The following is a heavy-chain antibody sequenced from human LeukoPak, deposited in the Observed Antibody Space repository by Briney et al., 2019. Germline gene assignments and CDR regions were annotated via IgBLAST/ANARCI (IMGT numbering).Heavy chain of an antibody. V-gene: IGHV1-8*03. CDR2: MNPNSGNT. Sequence: GASVKVSCKASGYTFTSYDINWVRQATGQGLEWMGRMNPNSGNTGYAQKFQGRVTITRNTSISTAYMELSSLRSEDTAVYYCASRYCSGGSCYSFDYWGQGTLVTVSS. CDR3: ASRYCSGGSCYSFDY. CDR1: GYTFTSYD. D-gene: IGHD2-15*01. J-gene: IGHJ4*02.